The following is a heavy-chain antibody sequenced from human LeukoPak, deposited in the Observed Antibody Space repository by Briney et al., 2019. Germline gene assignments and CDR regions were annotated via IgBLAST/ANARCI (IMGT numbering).Heavy chain of an antibody. Sequence: SETLSLTCTVSGGSISSSSYYWGWIRQPPGKGLEWFGSIYYSGSTYYNPSLKSRVTISVDTSNNQFSLKLSSVTAADTAVYYCVTYYYGRSAPKRNYWGQGILVTVSS. J-gene: IGHJ4*02. V-gene: IGHV4-39*01. CDR2: IYYSGST. D-gene: IGHD3-10*01. CDR1: GGSISSSSYY. CDR3: VTYYYGRSAPKRNY.